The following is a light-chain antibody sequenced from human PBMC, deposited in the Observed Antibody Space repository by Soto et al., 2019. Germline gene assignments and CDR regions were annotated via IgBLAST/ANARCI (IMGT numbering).Light chain of an antibody. CDR1: QSVSSN. J-gene: IGKJ4*01. Sequence: ETVMTQSPATLSVSPGERATLSCRASQSVSSNLAWFQQKPGQSPRLLIYDASTRATGLPARFSGSGSGTEFTLTISSLQSEDFADYYCQQYNNWPLTFGGGTKVEIK. V-gene: IGKV3-15*01. CDR2: DAS. CDR3: QQYNNWPLT.